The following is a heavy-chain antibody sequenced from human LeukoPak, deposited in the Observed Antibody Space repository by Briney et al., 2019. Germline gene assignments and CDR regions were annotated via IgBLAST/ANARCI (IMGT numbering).Heavy chain of an antibody. CDR1: GFTFSTYD. CDR3: ARLGATLKPLMIRSSGMDV. CDR2: ISTSSDYI. Sequence: GGSLRLSCTASGFTFSTYDMNWVRQAPEKGLEWVSSISTSSDYIYYADSMRGRFTVSRDNAKNSLYLQMSSLRAEDTAVYYCARLGATLKPLMIRSSGMDVWGQGNTVTVSS. D-gene: IGHD3-16*01. J-gene: IGHJ6*02. V-gene: IGHV3-21*01.